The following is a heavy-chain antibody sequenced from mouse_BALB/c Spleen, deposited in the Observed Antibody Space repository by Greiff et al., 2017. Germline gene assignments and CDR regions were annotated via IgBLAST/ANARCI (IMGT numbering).Heavy chain of an antibody. D-gene: IGHD1-1*01. Sequence: EVQGVESGAELVKPGASVKLSCTASGFNIKDTYMHWVKQRPEQGLEWIGRIDPANGNTKYDPKFQGKATITADTSSNTAYLQLSSLTSDDTAVYYCARVVATPYAMDYWGQGTSVTVSS. V-gene: IGHV14-3*02. J-gene: IGHJ4*01. CDR2: IDPANGNT. CDR3: ARVVATPYAMDY. CDR1: GFNIKDTY.